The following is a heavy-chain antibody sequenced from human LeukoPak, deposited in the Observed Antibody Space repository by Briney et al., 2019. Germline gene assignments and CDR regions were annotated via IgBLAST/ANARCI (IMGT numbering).Heavy chain of an antibody. CDR2: ISSSSSTI. Sequence: GGSLRLSCAASGFTFSSYTMNWVRQAPGKGLEWVSYISSSSSTIYYADSVKGRFTISRDNAKNSLYLQMNSLRAEDTAVYYCARVDDSSSFEYFQHWGQGTLVTVSS. V-gene: IGHV3-48*04. D-gene: IGHD6-13*01. CDR1: GFTFSSYT. J-gene: IGHJ1*01. CDR3: ARVDDSSSFEYFQH.